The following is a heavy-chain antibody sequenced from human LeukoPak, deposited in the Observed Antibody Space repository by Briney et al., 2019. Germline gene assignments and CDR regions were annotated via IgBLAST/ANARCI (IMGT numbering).Heavy chain of an antibody. CDR1: GNTFPGNY. D-gene: IGHD4-11*01. CDR3: AGGSNYYFFDY. CDR2: INPSSGGT. J-gene: IGHJ4*02. Sequence: ASVKVSCKASGNTFPGNYLHWVRQAPGQGPERMGWINPSSGGTNPAQKFQGRVAMTRDTSISTVYIQLKRLTSDDTAVYYCAGGSNYYFFDYWGQGVLVTVSS. V-gene: IGHV1-2*02.